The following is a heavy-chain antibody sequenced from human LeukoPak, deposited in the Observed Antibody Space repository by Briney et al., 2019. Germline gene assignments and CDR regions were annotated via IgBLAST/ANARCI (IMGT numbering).Heavy chain of an antibody. Sequence: KPGESLRISSKGSGYPFSSYWIGWVRQMPGKGLEWMGIIYPGDSDTRYSPSLQGQVTISVDTSIGTAYLQWSSLKASDTAIYYCARQNDFRLDYXGQGTLVTV. V-gene: IGHV5-51*01. CDR1: GYPFSSYW. CDR2: IYPGDSDT. CDR3: ARQNDFRLDY. J-gene: IGHJ4*02. D-gene: IGHD3-3*01.